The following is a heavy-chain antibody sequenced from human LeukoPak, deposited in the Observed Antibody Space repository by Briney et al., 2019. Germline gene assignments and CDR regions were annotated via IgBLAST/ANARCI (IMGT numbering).Heavy chain of an antibody. CDR1: GGTFSSYA. D-gene: IGHD2-2*01. J-gene: IGHJ4*02. V-gene: IGHV1-69*05. Sequence: GASVKVSCKASGGTFSSYAISWVRQAPGQGLEWMGGIIPIFGTANYAQKFQGRVTITTDESTSTAYMELSSLRSEDTAVYYCARSRVVPADLAYWGQGTLVTVSS. CDR2: IIPIFGTA. CDR3: ARSRVVPADLAY.